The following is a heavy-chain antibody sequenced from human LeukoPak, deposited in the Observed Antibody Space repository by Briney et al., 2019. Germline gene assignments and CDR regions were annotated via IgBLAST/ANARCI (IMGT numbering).Heavy chain of an antibody. D-gene: IGHD3-10*01. J-gene: IGHJ5*01. Sequence: PGGSLRLSCAASGFTFSSYGMHWVRQAPGKGLEWVAFIRYDGNEKYYGDSVTGRFTISRDNSKNTLYLQMNSLRADDTAVYYCARDRGNAGGTDSWGQGTLVTVS. CDR2: IRYDGNEK. V-gene: IGHV3-30*02. CDR1: GFTFSSYG. CDR3: ARDRGNAGGTDS.